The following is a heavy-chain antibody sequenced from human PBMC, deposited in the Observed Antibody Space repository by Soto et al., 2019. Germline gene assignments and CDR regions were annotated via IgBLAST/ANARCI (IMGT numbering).Heavy chain of an antibody. V-gene: IGHV3-7*01. J-gene: IGHJ3*01. Sequence: EVQLVESGGGLVQPGGSLRLSCVASGFTFSNDWMSWVRQAPGKGLEWVANIKQDGSDNYYVDSVKGRFTISRDNAKNSLSLQMNSLRAEDTAVYYCARISSLAAAVWGQGTVVTVSS. CDR1: GFTFSNDW. CDR2: IKQDGSDN. CDR3: ARISSLAAAV. D-gene: IGHD6-13*01.